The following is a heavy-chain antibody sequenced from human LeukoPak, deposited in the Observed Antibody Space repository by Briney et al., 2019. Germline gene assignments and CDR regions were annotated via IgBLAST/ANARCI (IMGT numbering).Heavy chain of an antibody. Sequence: KPSETLSLTCTVSGGSISSSSYYWGWIRQPPGKGLEWIGSISYSGSTYYNPSLKSRVTISVDTSKNQFSLKLSSVTAADTAVYYCARGVMGYDFWSGDNWFDPWGQGTLVTVSS. V-gene: IGHV4-39*07. CDR3: ARGVMGYDFWSGDNWFDP. D-gene: IGHD3-3*01. J-gene: IGHJ5*02. CDR1: GGSISSSSYY. CDR2: ISYSGST.